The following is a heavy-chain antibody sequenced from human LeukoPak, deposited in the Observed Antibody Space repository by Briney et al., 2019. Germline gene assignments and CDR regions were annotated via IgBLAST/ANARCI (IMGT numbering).Heavy chain of an antibody. J-gene: IGHJ5*02. CDR1: GGSINSGDYS. CDR3: AREVWNIRNPGPWIDP. Sequence: SETLSLTCTVSGGSINSGDYSWSWIRQQPGKGLEWIGYIFHSGNTYYNPSLKSRLAISVDTSKNQCYLTLNSVTAADTAVYYCAREVWNIRNPGPWIDPWGQGILVTVSS. CDR2: IFHSGNT. D-gene: IGHD1/OR15-1a*01. V-gene: IGHV4-31*03.